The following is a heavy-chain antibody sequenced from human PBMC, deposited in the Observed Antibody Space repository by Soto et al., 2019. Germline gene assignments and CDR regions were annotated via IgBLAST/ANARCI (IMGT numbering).Heavy chain of an antibody. CDR1: GYTLTELS. D-gene: IGHD3-16*01. Sequence: ASVKVSCKVSGYTLTELSMHWVRQAPGKGLEWMGGFDPEDGETIYAQKFQGRVTMTEDTSTDTAYMELSSLRSEDTAVYYCATDLGNLEITDYWGQGTLVTVSS. CDR2: FDPEDGET. CDR3: ATDLGNLEITDY. J-gene: IGHJ4*02. V-gene: IGHV1-24*01.